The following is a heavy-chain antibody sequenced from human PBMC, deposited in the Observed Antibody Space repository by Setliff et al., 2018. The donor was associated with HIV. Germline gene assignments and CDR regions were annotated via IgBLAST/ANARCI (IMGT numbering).Heavy chain of an antibody. J-gene: IGHJ4*02. Sequence: GESLKISCAASGFTFSNYNMNWVRQAPGKGLEWVSSISYDSRFIYHADSTKGRFTISRDNAKKLVYLQMNSLRAEDTAIYYCARDRASSGYYSHFDYWGQGNMVTVSS. CDR3: ARDRASSGYYSHFDY. CDR1: GFTFSNYN. V-gene: IGHV3-21*01. CDR2: ISYDSRFI. D-gene: IGHD3-22*01.